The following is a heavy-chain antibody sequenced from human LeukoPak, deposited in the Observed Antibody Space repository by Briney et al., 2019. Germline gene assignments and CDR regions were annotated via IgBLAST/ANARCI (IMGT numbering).Heavy chain of an antibody. CDR1: GGSISSSSYY. CDR3: ARGSGRSRGYNRVGAFDI. V-gene: IGHV4-39*07. CDR2: IYYSGST. J-gene: IGHJ3*02. D-gene: IGHD6-25*01. Sequence: PSETLSLTCTVSGGSISSSSYYWGWIRQPPGKGLEWIGSIYYSGSTYYNPSLKSRVTISVDTSKNQFSLKLSSVTAADTAVYYCARGSGRSRGYNRVGAFDIWGQGTMVTVSS.